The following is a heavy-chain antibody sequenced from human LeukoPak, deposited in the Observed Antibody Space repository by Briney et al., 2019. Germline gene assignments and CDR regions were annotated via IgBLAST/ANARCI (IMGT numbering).Heavy chain of an antibody. CDR1: GYSFTSYW. Sequence: GESLKISCKSSGYSFTSYWIGWVRQMPGKGLEWMGIIYPGDSDTRYSPSFQGQVTISADKPTSTAYLQWSSLKASDTAMYYCARRSDGYGEKGDYWGQGTLVTVSS. J-gene: IGHJ4*02. D-gene: IGHD4-17*01. CDR3: ARRSDGYGEKGDY. CDR2: IYPGDSDT. V-gene: IGHV5-51*01.